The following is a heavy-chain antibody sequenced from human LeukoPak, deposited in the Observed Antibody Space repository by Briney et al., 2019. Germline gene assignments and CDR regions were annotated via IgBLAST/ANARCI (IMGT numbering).Heavy chain of an antibody. V-gene: IGHV1-8*03. Sequence: ASVKVSCKASGYTFTSYDINWVRQATGQGLEWMGWMNPNSGNTGYAQKFQGRVTITRNTSISTAYMELRSLRSDDTAVYYCAREREGMYYYDSSGYLGDAFDIWGQGTMVTVSS. CDR3: AREREGMYYYDSSGYLGDAFDI. CDR1: GYTFTSYD. CDR2: MNPNSGNT. J-gene: IGHJ3*02. D-gene: IGHD3-22*01.